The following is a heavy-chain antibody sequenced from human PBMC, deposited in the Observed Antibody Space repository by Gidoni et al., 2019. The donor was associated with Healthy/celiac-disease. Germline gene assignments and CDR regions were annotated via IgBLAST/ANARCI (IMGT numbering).Heavy chain of an antibody. CDR2: IYYSGST. Sequence: QLQLQESGPGLVKPSETLSLTCTVSGGSISSSSYYWGWIRQPPGKGLEWLGSIYYSGSTYYNPSLKSRVTISVDTSKNQFSLKLSSVTAADTAVYYCARQVAAAGTPGGTWWFDPWGQGTLVTVSS. V-gene: IGHV4-39*01. J-gene: IGHJ5*02. CDR1: GGSISSSSYY. D-gene: IGHD6-13*01. CDR3: ARQVAAAGTPGGTWWFDP.